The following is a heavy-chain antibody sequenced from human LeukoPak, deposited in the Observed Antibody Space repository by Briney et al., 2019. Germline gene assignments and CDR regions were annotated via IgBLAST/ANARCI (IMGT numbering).Heavy chain of an antibody. CDR3: AGQRRGSPGIAAAGIRG. Sequence: SETLSLTCTVSSGSIIRYHWHWIRQPAEKGLEWIGRISTSGSPNYNPSLMSRVSMSVDTSKNQLSLRLTSVTAADTAVYYCAGQRRGSPGIAAAGIRGWGQGTLVTVSS. CDR2: ISTSGSP. CDR1: SGSIIRYH. J-gene: IGHJ4*02. D-gene: IGHD6-13*01. V-gene: IGHV4-4*07.